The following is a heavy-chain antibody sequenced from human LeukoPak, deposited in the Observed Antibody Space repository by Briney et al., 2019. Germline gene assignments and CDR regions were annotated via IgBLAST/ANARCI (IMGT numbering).Heavy chain of an antibody. Sequence: SETLSLTCTVSAGSIKNKYWGWIRQPPGKGLEWFGYTYYTGSTNYNPSLKSRVTITVDTSMNQFSMKLSSVTAADTAVYYCARRQWWATLDYWFDHWGQGTLVTVSS. CDR3: ARRQWWATLDYWFDH. V-gene: IGHV4-59*01. J-gene: IGHJ5*02. CDR2: TYYTGST. D-gene: IGHD2-15*01. CDR1: AGSIKNKY.